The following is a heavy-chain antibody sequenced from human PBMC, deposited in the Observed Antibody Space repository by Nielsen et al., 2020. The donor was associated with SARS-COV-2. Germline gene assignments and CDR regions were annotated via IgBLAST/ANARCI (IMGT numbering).Heavy chain of an antibody. J-gene: IGHJ5*02. V-gene: IGHV3-30*03. CDR3: ASMSSSWSHNWFDP. CDR1: GFTFDDYG. D-gene: IGHD6-13*01. CDR2: ISYDGSNK. Sequence: GESLKISCAASGFTFDDYGMSWVRQAPGKGLEWVAVISYDGSNKYYADSVKGRFTISRDNAKNSLYLQMNSLRAEDTALYYCASMSSSWSHNWFDPWGQGTLVTVSS.